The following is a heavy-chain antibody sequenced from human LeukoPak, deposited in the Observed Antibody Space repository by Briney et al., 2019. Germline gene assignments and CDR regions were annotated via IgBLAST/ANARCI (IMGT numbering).Heavy chain of an antibody. CDR1: GYTFTGYY. D-gene: IGHD3-22*01. CDR3: ATSGLYYYDSSGYDAFDI. V-gene: IGHV1-2*02. CDR2: INPNSGGT. J-gene: IGHJ3*02. Sequence: ASVKVSCKASGYTFTGYYMHWVRQAPGQGLEWMGWINPNSGGTNYAQKFQGRVTMTRDTSISTAYMELSRLRSDDTAVYYCATSGLYYYDSSGYDAFDIWGQGTMVTVSS.